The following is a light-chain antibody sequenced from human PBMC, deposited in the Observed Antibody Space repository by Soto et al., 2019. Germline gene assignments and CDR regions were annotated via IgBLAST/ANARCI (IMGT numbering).Light chain of an antibody. J-gene: IGLJ2*01. CDR1: SSNIGAGYD. CDR3: QSYDTSLIGVV. CDR2: GNN. Sequence: QSVLTQPPSVSGAPGQRVTISCTGSSSNIGAGYDVHWYQQLPGTATKPLIYGNNNRPSGVPDRFSVSKSDTSASLAISGLQAEDEADYYCQSYDTSLIGVVFGGGTKLTVL. V-gene: IGLV1-40*01.